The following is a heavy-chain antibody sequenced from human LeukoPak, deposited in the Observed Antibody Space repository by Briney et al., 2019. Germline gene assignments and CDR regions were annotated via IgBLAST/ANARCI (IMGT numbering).Heavy chain of an antibody. CDR2: IIPIFGTA. CDR3: ARDLPDSTTLGAFDI. V-gene: IGHV1-69*05. Sequence: GASVKVSCKASGGTFSSYAISWVRQAPGQGLEWMGGIIPIFGTANYAQKFQGRVTMTRDTSTSTVYIELSSLRSEDTAVYYCARDLPDSTTLGAFDIWGQGTMVTVSS. CDR1: GGTFSSYA. J-gene: IGHJ3*02. D-gene: IGHD4-23*01.